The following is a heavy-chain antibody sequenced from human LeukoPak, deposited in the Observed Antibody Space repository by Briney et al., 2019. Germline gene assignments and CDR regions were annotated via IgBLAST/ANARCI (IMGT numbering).Heavy chain of an antibody. CDR1: GFTFSSYA. CDR2: ISGSSTYI. D-gene: IGHD1-1*01. V-gene: IGHV3-21*01. J-gene: IGHJ4*02. Sequence: PGGSLRLSCAASGFTFSSYAMNWVRQAPGRGLEWVSSISGSSTYIYYADLVKGRFTISRDNAKNSLYLQMNSLRAEDTAVYYCASNRNDGALLIWGQGTLVTVSS. CDR3: ASNRNDGALLI.